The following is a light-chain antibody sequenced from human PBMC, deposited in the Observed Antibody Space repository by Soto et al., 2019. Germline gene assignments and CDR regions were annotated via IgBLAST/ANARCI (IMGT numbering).Light chain of an antibody. CDR2: DVS. CDR3: QQRSSWPIT. J-gene: IGKJ5*01. CDR1: QGVTTN. V-gene: IGKV3-11*01. Sequence: DIVMTQSPGTLSVSPGERATLSCRAGQGVTTNFAWYQQKSGQSPRLLIYDVSIRATGVPARFSGSGSGTDFTLTISSLEPEDFAVYYCQQRSSWPITFGQGTRLEI.